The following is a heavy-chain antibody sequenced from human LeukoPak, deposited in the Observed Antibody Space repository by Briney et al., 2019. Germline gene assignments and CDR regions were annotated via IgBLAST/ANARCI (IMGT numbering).Heavy chain of an antibody. CDR1: GGSFSGYY. J-gene: IGHJ4*02. V-gene: IGHV4-34*01. D-gene: IGHD6-13*01. Sequence: SETLSLTCAVYGGSFSGYYWSCIRQPPGKGLEWIGEINHSGSTNYNPSLKRRVTISVDTSKNQFSLKLSSVTAADTAVYYCARGIGTWGQGTLVTVSS. CDR3: ARGIGT. CDR2: INHSGST.